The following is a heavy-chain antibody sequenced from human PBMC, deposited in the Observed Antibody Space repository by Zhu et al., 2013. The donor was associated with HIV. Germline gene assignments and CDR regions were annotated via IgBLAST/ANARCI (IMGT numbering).Heavy chain of an antibody. D-gene: IGHD2-2*01. CDR3: ARVAPVPAAIGGNYYMDV. J-gene: IGHJ6*03. V-gene: IGHV1-2*02. Sequence: QVQLVQSGAEVKKPGASVKVSCKASGYTFTGYYMHWVRQAPGQGLEWMGWINPNSGGTNYAQKFQGRVTMTRDTSISTAYMELSRLRSDDTAVYYCARVAPVPAAIGGNYYMDVWGKGDHGHRLL. CDR2: INPNSGGT. CDR1: GYTFTGYY.